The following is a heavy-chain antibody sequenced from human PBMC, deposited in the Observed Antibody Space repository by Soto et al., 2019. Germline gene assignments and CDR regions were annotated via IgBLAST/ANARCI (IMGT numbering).Heavy chain of an antibody. CDR1: GFTFSSYA. Sequence: GGSLRLSCSASGFTFSSYAMHWVRQAPGKGLEYVSAISSNGGSTYYADSVKGRFTISRDNSKNTPYLQMSSLRAEDTAVYYCVKESYYYFDYWGQGTLVTVSS. D-gene: IGHD3-10*01. CDR3: VKESYYYFDY. J-gene: IGHJ4*02. CDR2: ISSNGGST. V-gene: IGHV3-64D*06.